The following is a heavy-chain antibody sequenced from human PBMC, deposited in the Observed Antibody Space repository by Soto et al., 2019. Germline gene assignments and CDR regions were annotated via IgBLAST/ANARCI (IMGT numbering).Heavy chain of an antibody. D-gene: IGHD5-18*01. J-gene: IGHJ4*02. CDR2: IYHSGST. CDR3: ARLGNTAIQNSDY. CDR1: GGSISSSNW. Sequence: PSETLSLTCAVSGGSISSSNWWSWVRQPPGKGLEWIGEIYHSGSTNYNPSLKSRVTISVDKSKNQFSLKLSSVTAADTAVYYCARLGNTAIQNSDYWGQGTLVTVSS. V-gene: IGHV4-4*02.